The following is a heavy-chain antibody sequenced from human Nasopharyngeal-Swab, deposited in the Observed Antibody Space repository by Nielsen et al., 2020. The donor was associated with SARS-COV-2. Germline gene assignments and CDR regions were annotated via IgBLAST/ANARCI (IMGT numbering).Heavy chain of an antibody. J-gene: IGHJ3*02. CDR1: GFTFSSYG. Sequence: GESLKISCAASGFTFSSYGMHWIRQAPGKGLEWVSYISTSGSTISFADSVKGRFTISRDNAKNSLYLQMNSLRAEDTAVYYCARPRGGWAFDIWGQGTMVTVSS. V-gene: IGHV3-48*04. D-gene: IGHD3-16*01. CDR3: ARPRGGWAFDI. CDR2: ISTSGSTI.